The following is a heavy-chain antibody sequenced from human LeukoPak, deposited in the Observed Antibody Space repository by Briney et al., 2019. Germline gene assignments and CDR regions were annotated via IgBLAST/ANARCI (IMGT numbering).Heavy chain of an antibody. J-gene: IGHJ5*02. V-gene: IGHV1-69*02. CDR2: IIPILGIA. CDR1: GYTFTGYY. CDR3: ARHQTYRAAADP. Sequence: SVKVSCKASGYTFTGYYMHWVRQAPGQGLEWMGRIIPILGIANYAQKFQGRVTITADKSTSTAYMELSSLRSEDTAVYYCARHQTYRAAADPWGQGTLVTVSS. D-gene: IGHD6-13*01.